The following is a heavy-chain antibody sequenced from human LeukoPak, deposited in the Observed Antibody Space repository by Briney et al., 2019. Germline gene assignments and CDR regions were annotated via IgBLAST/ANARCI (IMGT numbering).Heavy chain of an antibody. D-gene: IGHD4-17*01. V-gene: IGHV4-59*01. Sequence: PSETLSLTCTVSGGSISSYYWSWIRQPPGKGLEWIGYIYYSGSTNYNPSLKSRVTISVDTSKNQFSLKLSSVTAADTAVYYCARLPTFYGDYVTPDYWGQGTLVTVSS. CDR1: GGSISSYY. CDR3: ARLPTFYGDYVTPDY. CDR2: IYYSGST. J-gene: IGHJ4*02.